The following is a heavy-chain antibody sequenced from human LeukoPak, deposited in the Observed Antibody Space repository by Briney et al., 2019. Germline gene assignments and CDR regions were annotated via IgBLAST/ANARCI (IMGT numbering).Heavy chain of an antibody. CDR1: GYTFTSYG. Sequence: ASVTVSCKASGYTFTSYGISWVRQAPGQGLEWMGWISAYNGNTNYAQKLQRRVTMTTDTSTSTAYMELRSLRSDDTAVYYCARDIHSGYSYGIALDYWGQGTLVTVSS. CDR2: ISAYNGNT. V-gene: IGHV1-18*01. CDR3: ARDIHSGYSYGIALDY. J-gene: IGHJ4*02. D-gene: IGHD5-18*01.